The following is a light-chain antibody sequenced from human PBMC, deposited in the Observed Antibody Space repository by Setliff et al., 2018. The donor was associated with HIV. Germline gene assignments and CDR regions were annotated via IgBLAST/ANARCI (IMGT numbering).Light chain of an antibody. Sequence: QSALPQPRSVSGSPGQSVTISCTGTSSDVGRYNYVSWYQHHPGKAPKLIIYDVTKRPSGVPDRFSGSKSGNTASLTISGLQAEDEADYYCCSYAYHSYVFGTGTKVTVL. V-gene: IGLV2-11*01. CDR1: SSDVGRYNY. CDR2: DVT. CDR3: CSYAYHSYV. J-gene: IGLJ1*01.